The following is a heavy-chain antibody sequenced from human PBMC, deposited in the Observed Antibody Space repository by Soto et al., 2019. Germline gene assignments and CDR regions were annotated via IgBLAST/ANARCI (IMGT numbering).Heavy chain of an antibody. D-gene: IGHD1-26*01. CDR1: GFTFSNYG. CDR2: IWYDGSNK. CDR3: ARDRGDAGIVGANDAFDI. Sequence: QVQLVESGGGVVQPGRSLRLSCAASGFTFSNYGMHWVRQAPGKGLEWVAVIWYDGSNKYYADSVKGRFTISRDNSKNTPYLQMNSLRAEDTAVHYCARDRGDAGIVGANDAFDIWGQGTMVTVSS. J-gene: IGHJ3*02. V-gene: IGHV3-33*01.